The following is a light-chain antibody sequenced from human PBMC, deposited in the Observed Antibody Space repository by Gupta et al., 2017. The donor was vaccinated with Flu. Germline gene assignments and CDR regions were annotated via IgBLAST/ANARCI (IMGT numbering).Light chain of an antibody. CDR3: QVWDSNSDRLV. Sequence: SYLLPQLPSASVAPGQTARMTCGGNSIGSKTVNWYQKKAGLAPVLVVYDDSDRPAGIPERFSGSNSGNAATLTINRVEAGDEADYYCQVWDSNSDRLVFGGGTQLTVL. CDR2: DDS. CDR1: SIGSKT. J-gene: IGLJ3*02. V-gene: IGLV3-21*02.